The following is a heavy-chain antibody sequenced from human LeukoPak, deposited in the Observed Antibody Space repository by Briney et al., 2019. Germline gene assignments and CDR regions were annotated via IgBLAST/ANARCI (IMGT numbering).Heavy chain of an antibody. J-gene: IGHJ4*02. CDR2: IYSGGST. Sequence: GGSLRLSCAASGFTVSSNYMSWVRQAPGKGPEWVSVIYSGGSTYYADSVKGRFTISRDNSKNTLYLQMNSLRAEDTAVYYCARQGELELRTFFDYWGQGTLVTVSS. D-gene: IGHD1-7*01. CDR3: ARQGELELRTFFDY. V-gene: IGHV3-66*02. CDR1: GFTVSSNY.